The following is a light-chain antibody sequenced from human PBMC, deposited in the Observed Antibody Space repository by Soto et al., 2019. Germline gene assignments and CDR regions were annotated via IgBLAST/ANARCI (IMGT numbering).Light chain of an antibody. Sequence: EIVSAHSPGTLSFSPVERATLSCRASQSVSSNLAWYQQKPGQAPRLLIYDASYRATGIPARFSGSGSVTDFTLTISSLETEDFAVYYCQQSSNWITFGQGTRLEIK. CDR3: QQSSNWIT. CDR2: DAS. V-gene: IGKV3-11*01. J-gene: IGKJ5*01. CDR1: QSVSSN.